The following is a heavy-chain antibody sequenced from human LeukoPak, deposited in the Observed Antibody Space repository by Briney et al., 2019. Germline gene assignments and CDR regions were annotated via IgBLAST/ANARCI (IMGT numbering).Heavy chain of an antibody. CDR2: INPSGGST. J-gene: IGHJ4*02. CDR3: ARGVSSYGSGSYPFDY. Sequence: ASVKVSCKASGYTFTSYYMHWVRQAPGQGLEWMGIINPSGGSTSYAQKFQGRVTMTRDTSTSTVYMELSSLRSEDTAVYYCARGVSSYGSGSYPFDYWGQGTLVTVSS. V-gene: IGHV1-46*01. CDR1: GYTFTSYY. D-gene: IGHD3-10*01.